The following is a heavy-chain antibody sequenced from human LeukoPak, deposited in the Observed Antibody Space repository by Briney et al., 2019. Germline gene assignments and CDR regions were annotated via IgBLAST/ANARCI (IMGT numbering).Heavy chain of an antibody. CDR1: GFTFSSYS. CDR3: ARERRTVTDFDY. CDR2: ISSSSSYI. Sequence: GGSLRLSCVASGFTFSSYSMNWVRQAPGKGLEWVSSISSSSSYIYYADSVKGRFTISRDNAKNSLYLQMNSLRAEDTAVYYCARERRTVTDFDYWGQGTLVTVSS. J-gene: IGHJ4*02. V-gene: IGHV3-21*01. D-gene: IGHD4-17*01.